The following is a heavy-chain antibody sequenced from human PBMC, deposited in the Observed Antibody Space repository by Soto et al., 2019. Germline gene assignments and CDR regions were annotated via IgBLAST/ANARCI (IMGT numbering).Heavy chain of an antibody. J-gene: IGHJ4*02. D-gene: IGHD2-2*01. CDR2: ISGSGGST. V-gene: IGHV3-23*01. Sequence: PGGSLRLSCAASGFTFSSYAMSWVRQAPGKGLEWVSAISGSGGSTYYADSVKGRFTISRDNSKNTLYLQMNSLRAEDTAVYYCAKVYRDIYCSSTSCYRFDYWGQGTLVTVSS. CDR3: AKVYRDIYCSSTSCYRFDY. CDR1: GFTFSSYA.